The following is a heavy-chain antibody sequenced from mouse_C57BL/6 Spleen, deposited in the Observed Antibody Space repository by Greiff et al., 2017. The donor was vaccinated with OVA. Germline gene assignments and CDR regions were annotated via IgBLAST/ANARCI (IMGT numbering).Heavy chain of an antibody. CDR2: IYPGDGGT. D-gene: IGHD4-1*01. CDR1: GYAFSSSW. Sequence: QVQLKESGPELVKPGASVKISCKASGYAFSSSWKNWVKQRPGKGLEWIGRIYPGDGGTNYNGKFKGKATLTADKSSSTAYMQLSSLTSEDSAVYFCARSGGHWGYFDVWGTGTTVTVSS. CDR3: ARSGGHWGYFDV. V-gene: IGHV1-82*01. J-gene: IGHJ1*03.